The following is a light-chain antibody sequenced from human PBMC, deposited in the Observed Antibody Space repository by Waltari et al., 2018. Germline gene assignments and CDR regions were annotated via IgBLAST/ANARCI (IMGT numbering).Light chain of an antibody. V-gene: IGKV1-39*01. CDR1: QSISSY. CDR2: AAS. Sequence: DIQMTQSPSSLSASVGDRVTITCRASQSISSYLNWYQQKPGKAPKLLIYAASSLQSGVPSRFSGNGSGTDFTLTISSLQPEDFATYYCQQSYSTPQSTFGGGTKVEIK. J-gene: IGKJ4*01. CDR3: QQSYSTPQST.